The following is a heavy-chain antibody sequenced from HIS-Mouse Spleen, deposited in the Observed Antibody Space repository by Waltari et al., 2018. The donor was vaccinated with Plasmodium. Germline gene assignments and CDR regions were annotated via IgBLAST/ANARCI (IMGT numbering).Heavy chain of an antibody. CDR3: ARVLGYKAAAGTFVEYFQH. V-gene: IGHV1-2*02. Sequence: QVQLVQSGAEVKKPGASVKVSCKASGYTFTGYYMHWVRQAPGQGLEWMGGIKPNRGGTNYAQKFQGRVTMTRDTSISTAYMELSRLRSDDTAVYYCARVLGYKAAAGTFVEYFQHWGQGTLVTVSS. D-gene: IGHD6-13*01. CDR2: IKPNRGGT. CDR1: GYTFTGYY. J-gene: IGHJ1*01.